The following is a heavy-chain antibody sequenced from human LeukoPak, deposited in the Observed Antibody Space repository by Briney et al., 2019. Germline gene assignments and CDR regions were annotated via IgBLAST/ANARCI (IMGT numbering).Heavy chain of an antibody. CDR1: GDSISSYY. D-gene: IGHD1-7*01. CDR2: INHSGST. CDR3: ARGRLELRD. V-gene: IGHV4-34*01. J-gene: IGHJ4*02. Sequence: SETLSLTCTVSGDSISSYYWSWIRQPPGKGLEWIGEINHSGSTNYNPSLKSRVTISVDTSKNQFSLKLSSVTAADTAVYYCARGRLELRDWGQGTLVTVSS.